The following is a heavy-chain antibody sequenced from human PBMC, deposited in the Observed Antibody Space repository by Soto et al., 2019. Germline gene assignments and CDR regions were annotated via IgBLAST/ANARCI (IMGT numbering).Heavy chain of an antibody. J-gene: IGHJ4*02. CDR1: GFTFSSYW. CDR3: AGGRGYGDYFYFDY. Sequence: EVQLVESGGGLVQPGGSLRLSCAASGFTFSSYWIHWVRQAPGKGLVWVSRIGSDGSPTRYADSVKGRFTISRDNAKNTLYLQMSSLRAEDTAVYYCAGGRGYGDYFYFDYWGQGTLVTVSS. D-gene: IGHD4-17*01. CDR2: IGSDGSPT. V-gene: IGHV3-74*01.